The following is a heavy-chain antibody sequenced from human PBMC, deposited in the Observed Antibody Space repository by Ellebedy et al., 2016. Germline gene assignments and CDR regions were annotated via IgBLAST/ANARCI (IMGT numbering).Heavy chain of an antibody. V-gene: IGHV4-59*08. CDR1: GGSISSYY. Sequence: SETLSLTCTVSGGSISSYYWSWIRQPPGKGLEWIGYIYYSGSTHYNPSLKSRVTISVDTSKNQFSLKLSSVTAADTAVYYCARHGWPHCSSTSCPYYYYGMDVWGQGTTVTVSS. CDR3: ARHGWPHCSSTSCPYYYYGMDV. CDR2: IYYSGST. D-gene: IGHD2-2*01. J-gene: IGHJ6*02.